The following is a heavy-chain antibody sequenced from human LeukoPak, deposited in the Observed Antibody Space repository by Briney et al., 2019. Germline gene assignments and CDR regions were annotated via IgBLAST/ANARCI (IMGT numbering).Heavy chain of an antibody. CDR2: IGSGSGGRT. CDR3: AKDYGAAAVYYFDY. V-gene: IGHV3-23*01. D-gene: IGHD6-13*01. Sequence: GGSLRLSCAASGFTFSSYAMSWVRQAPGKGLEWVSGIGSGSGGRTYYADSVKGRFSISRDNSKNTLYLQMNSLRAEDTAVYYCAKDYGAAAVYYFDYWGQGTLVTVSS. CDR1: GFTFSSYA. J-gene: IGHJ4*02.